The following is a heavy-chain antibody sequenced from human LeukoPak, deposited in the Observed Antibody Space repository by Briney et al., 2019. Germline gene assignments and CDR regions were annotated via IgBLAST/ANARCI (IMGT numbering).Heavy chain of an antibody. Sequence: GGSLRLSCAASGFTFSSYSMNWVRQAPGKGLEWVSSISSSSSYMYYADSVKGRFTISRDNAKNSLYLQMNSLRAEDTAVYYCARDLVGATLFKDDYWGQGTLVTVSS. J-gene: IGHJ4*02. V-gene: IGHV3-21*01. CDR3: ARDLVGATLFKDDY. CDR2: ISSSSSYM. D-gene: IGHD1-26*01. CDR1: GFTFSSYS.